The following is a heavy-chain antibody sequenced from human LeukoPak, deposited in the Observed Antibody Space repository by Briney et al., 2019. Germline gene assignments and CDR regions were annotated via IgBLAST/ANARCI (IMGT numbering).Heavy chain of an antibody. V-gene: IGHV3-23*01. J-gene: IGHJ4*02. CDR3: AKDGQNFNAMWDYFDS. CDR2: IGGGDT. Sequence: GGSLRLSCTASGFDFSTYAMSWVRQAPGKGLEWVSGIGGGDTHYADSVKGRFTISRDNSKNTVELQMSSLRAEDRAVYYCAKDGQNFNAMWDYFDSWGRGTLVTVSS. CDR1: GFDFSTYA. D-gene: IGHD1-26*01.